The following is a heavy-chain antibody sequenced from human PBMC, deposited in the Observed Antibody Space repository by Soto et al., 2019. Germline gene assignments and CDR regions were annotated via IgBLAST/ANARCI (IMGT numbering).Heavy chain of an antibody. CDR2: ISRSSSPT. CDR1: RFIFSSYG. CDR3: ARREGAYSSSWYAENYGMDV. V-gene: IGHV3-48*01. J-gene: IGHJ6*02. Sequence: PGGSLRLSCAASRFIFSSYGMNWVRQAPGKGLEWLAYISRSSSPTYYADSVMGRFTISRDNAKNSLYLQMNSLRAEDTAVYYCARREGAYSSSWYAENYGMDVWGQGTTVTVSS. D-gene: IGHD6-13*01.